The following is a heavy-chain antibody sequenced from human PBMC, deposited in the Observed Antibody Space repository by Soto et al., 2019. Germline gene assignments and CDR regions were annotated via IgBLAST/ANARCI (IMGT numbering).Heavy chain of an antibody. CDR3: ARAGVGVTARVVNNAFDI. CDR2: IIPIFGTA. D-gene: IGHD3-22*01. Sequence: SVKVSCKASGGTFSGYAISWVRQAPGQGLEWMGGIIPIFGTANYAQKFQGRVTITADESTSTAYMELSSLRSEDTAVYYCARAGVGVTARVVNNAFDIWGQGTMVTVSS. V-gene: IGHV1-69*13. CDR1: GGTFSGYA. J-gene: IGHJ3*02.